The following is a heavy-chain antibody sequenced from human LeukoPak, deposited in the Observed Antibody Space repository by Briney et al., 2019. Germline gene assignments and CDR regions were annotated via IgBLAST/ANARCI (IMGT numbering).Heavy chain of an antibody. J-gene: IGHJ5*02. Sequence: GGSLRLSCAASGFTFSSYGMHWVRQAPGKGLEWVAFIRYDGSNKYYADSVKGRFTISRDNSKNTLYLQMNSLRAEDTAVYYCARSKEDCSGSFDPWGQGTLVTVSS. CDR2: IRYDGSNK. V-gene: IGHV3-30*02. D-gene: IGHD2-8*02. CDR3: ARSKEDCSGSFDP. CDR1: GFTFSSYG.